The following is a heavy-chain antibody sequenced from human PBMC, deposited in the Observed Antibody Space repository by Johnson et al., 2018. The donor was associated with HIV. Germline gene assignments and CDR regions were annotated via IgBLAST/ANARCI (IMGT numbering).Heavy chain of an antibody. Sequence: EMQLVESGGGLIQPGGSLRLSCAASGFTVSSNYMSWVRQAPGKGLEWVSVIYSGGSTYYADSVKGRFNISRDISKNTLYLEMYSLRADDTAVYYCARAPGFSRAFDIWGQGTMVTVSS. V-gene: IGHV3-53*01. J-gene: IGHJ3*02. CDR1: GFTVSSNY. CDR2: IYSGGST. D-gene: IGHD3-10*01. CDR3: ARAPGFSRAFDI.